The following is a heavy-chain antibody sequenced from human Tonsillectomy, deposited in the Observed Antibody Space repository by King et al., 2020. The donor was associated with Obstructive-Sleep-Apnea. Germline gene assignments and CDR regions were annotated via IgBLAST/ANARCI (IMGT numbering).Heavy chain of an antibody. D-gene: IGHD2-2*01. Sequence: VQLVESGGGLVKPGGSLRLSCAASGFTFSSYSMNWVRQAPGKGLEWVSSISSSSSYIFYADSVKGRFTISRDNAKNSLYLQMNSLRAEDTAVYYCARDFNIVVVPADWFDPWGQGTLVTVSS. CDR3: ARDFNIVVVPADWFDP. CDR2: ISSSSSYI. J-gene: IGHJ5*02. V-gene: IGHV3-21*01. CDR1: GFTFSSYS.